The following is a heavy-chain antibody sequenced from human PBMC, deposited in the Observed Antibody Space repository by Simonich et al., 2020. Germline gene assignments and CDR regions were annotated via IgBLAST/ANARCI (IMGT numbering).Heavy chain of an antibody. D-gene: IGHD1-1*01. CDR3: ARQLNDFDI. Sequence: EVQLGQSGAEVKKPGESLKISCKGSGYSFTSYWIGWVRQMPGKGLGWIGSHYPAYSDTRYSPSFQGPVTISADKSISTAYLQWSSLKASDTAMYYCARQLNDFDIWGQGTMVTVSS. CDR2: HYPAYSDT. V-gene: IGHV5-51*01. CDR1: GYSFTSYW. J-gene: IGHJ3*02.